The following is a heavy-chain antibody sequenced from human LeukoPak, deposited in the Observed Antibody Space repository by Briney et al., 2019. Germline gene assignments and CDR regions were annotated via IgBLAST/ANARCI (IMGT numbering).Heavy chain of an antibody. CDR1: GGTFSSYA. D-gene: IGHD5-18*01. V-gene: IGHV1-69*04. CDR3: ARDRRGYSYGSDY. CDR2: IIPIFGIA. Sequence: SSVKVSCKASGGTFSSYAISWVRQAPGQGLEWMGRIIPIFGIANYAQKFQGRVTITADKSTSTAYMELSSLRSEDTAVYYCARDRRGYSYGSDYWGQGTLVTVSS. J-gene: IGHJ4*02.